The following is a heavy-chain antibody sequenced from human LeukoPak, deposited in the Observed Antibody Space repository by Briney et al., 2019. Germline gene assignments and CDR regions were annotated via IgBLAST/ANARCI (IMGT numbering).Heavy chain of an antibody. CDR3: ARGGGGSLRF. V-gene: IGHV4-34*01. D-gene: IGHD3-3*01. J-gene: IGHJ4*02. CDR1: GGSFSGYY. CDR2: INHSGST. Sequence: PSETLSLTCAVYGGSFSGYYWSWIRQPPGKGLEWIGEINHSGSTNYNPSLKSRVTISVDTSKNQFSLKLSSVTAAVTAVYYCARGGGGSLRFWGQGTLVTVSS.